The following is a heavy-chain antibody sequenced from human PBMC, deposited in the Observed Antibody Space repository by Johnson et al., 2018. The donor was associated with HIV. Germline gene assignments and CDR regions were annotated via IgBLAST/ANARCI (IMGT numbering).Heavy chain of an antibody. CDR2: IKQDGSEK. J-gene: IGHJ3*02. CDR1: GFTFSRYW. Sequence: VQLVESGGGLVQPGGSLRLSCVASGFTFSRYWMSWVRQAPGKGLEWVANIKQDGSEKYYVDSVKGRFTISRDNAKNSLYLQMNSLRAEDTAMYSCARGSLIVIVSDAFDIWGQGTMVTVSS. D-gene: IGHD3-16*02. CDR3: ARGSLIVIVSDAFDI. V-gene: IGHV3-7*01.